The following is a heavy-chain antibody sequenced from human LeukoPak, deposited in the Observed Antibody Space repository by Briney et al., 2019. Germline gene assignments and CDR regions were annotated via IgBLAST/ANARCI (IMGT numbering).Heavy chain of an antibody. J-gene: IGHJ5*02. CDR3: ARDVNCSSTSCYGTNWFDP. D-gene: IGHD2-2*01. Sequence: PSQTLSLTCTVSGGSISSGDYYWGWIRQPPGKGLEWIGYIYYSGSTYYNPSLKSRVTISVDTSKNQFSLKLSSVTAADTAVYYCARDVNCSSTSCYGTNWFDPWGQGTLVTVSS. CDR1: GGSISSGDYY. CDR2: IYYSGST. V-gene: IGHV4-30-4*08.